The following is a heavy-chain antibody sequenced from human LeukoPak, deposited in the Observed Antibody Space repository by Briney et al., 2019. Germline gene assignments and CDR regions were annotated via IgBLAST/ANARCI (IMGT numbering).Heavy chain of an antibody. Sequence: AMSWVRQAPGXGLEWVSAISGSGGSTYYADSVKGRFTISRDNSKNTLYLQMNSLRAEDTAVYYCAKDPGYCSGGSCYLDDYWGQGTLVTVSS. CDR3: AKDPGYCSGGSCYLDDY. J-gene: IGHJ4*02. CDR2: ISGSGGST. CDR1: A. V-gene: IGHV3-23*01. D-gene: IGHD2-15*01.